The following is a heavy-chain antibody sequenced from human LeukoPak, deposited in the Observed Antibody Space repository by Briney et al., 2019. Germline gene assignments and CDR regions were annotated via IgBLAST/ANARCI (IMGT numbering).Heavy chain of an antibody. V-gene: IGHV3-33*01. CDR1: GFTFSSYG. Sequence: GRSLRLSCAASGFTFSSYGMHWVRQAPSKGLEWVAVIWYDGSNKYYADSVKGRFTISRDNSKNTLYLQMNSLRAEDTAVYYCAREGPDYDFWSGAFVYYYGMDVWGQGTTVTVSS. D-gene: IGHD3-3*01. CDR3: AREGPDYDFWSGAFVYYYGMDV. CDR2: IWYDGSNK. J-gene: IGHJ6*02.